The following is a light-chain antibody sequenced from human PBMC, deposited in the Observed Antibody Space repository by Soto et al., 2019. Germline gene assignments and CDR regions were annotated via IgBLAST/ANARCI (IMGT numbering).Light chain of an antibody. Sequence: QSALTQPASVSGSPGQSITVSCTGSSSDIGRYDYVSWYQQHPGKAPKLLIYDVSKRPSGISNRFSGSKSGNTASLTISGLQAEDEADYYCSSYTTSTADVFGTGTKVTVL. CDR2: DVS. J-gene: IGLJ1*01. CDR1: SSDIGRYDY. V-gene: IGLV2-14*01. CDR3: SSYTTSTADV.